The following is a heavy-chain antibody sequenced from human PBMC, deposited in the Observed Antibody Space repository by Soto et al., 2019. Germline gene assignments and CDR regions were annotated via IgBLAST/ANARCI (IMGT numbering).Heavy chain of an antibody. CDR3: ARVVGGSYSAEYFQH. V-gene: IGHV3-21*01. D-gene: IGHD1-26*01. J-gene: IGHJ1*01. CDR2: ISSSSSYI. CDR1: GFTFSSYS. Sequence: PGGSLRLSCAASGFTFSSYSMNWVRQAPGKGLEWVSSISSSSSYIYYADSVKGRFTISRDNAKNSLYLQMNSLRAEDTAVYYCARVVGGSYSAEYFQHWGQGTLVTVSS.